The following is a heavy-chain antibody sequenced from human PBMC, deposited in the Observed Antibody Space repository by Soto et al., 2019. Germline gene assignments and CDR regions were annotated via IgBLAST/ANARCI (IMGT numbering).Heavy chain of an antibody. CDR3: SRFIMVGGWFDPNYYHGMDV. CDR2: ISGYNGNT. D-gene: IGHD6-19*01. V-gene: IGHV1-18*01. CDR1: GYTFSNYG. Sequence: ASVKVSCKTSGYTFSNYGINWVRQAPGQGLEWMGWISGYNGNTNYAQTVQGSVTMTTDTSTGTVYMELRSLKSDDTAIYYCSRFIMVGGWFDPNYYHGMDVWGQGTTVTVSS. J-gene: IGHJ6*02.